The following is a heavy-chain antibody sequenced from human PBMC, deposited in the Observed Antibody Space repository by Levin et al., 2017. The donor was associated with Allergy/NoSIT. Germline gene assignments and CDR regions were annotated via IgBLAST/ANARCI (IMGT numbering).Heavy chain of an antibody. CDR3: AKGGPIGGNYYYYYYMDV. CDR1: GFTFSSYG. CDR2: ISYDGSNK. D-gene: IGHD3-16*01. Sequence: PGESLKISCAASGFTFSSYGMHWVRQAPGKGLEWVAVISYDGSNKYYADSVKGRFTISRDNSKNTLYLQMNSLRAEDTAVYYCAKGGPIGGNYYYYYYMDVWGKGTTVTVSS. V-gene: IGHV3-30*18. J-gene: IGHJ6*03.